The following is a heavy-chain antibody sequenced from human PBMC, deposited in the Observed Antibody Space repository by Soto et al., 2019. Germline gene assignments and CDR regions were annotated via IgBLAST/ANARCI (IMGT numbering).Heavy chain of an antibody. CDR2: IGGSSGHI. D-gene: IGHD2-8*01. CDR1: GFTFSSYS. V-gene: IGHV3-21*01. CDR3: ARTNGAYSNYFDY. Sequence: EVQLVESGGGLVKPGGSLRLSCAASGFTFSSYSMVWVRQAPEKGLEWVSSIGGSSGHIYYADSLKGRFTISRDNAKNSLYQQMNSLTVDDTAVYYCARTNGAYSNYFDYGGQGTLVTVSS. J-gene: IGHJ4*02.